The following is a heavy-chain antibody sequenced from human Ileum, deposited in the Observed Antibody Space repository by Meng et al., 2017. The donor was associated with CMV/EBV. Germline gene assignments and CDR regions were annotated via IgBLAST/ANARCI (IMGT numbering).Heavy chain of an antibody. CDR3: ASMTYDILTGVIFDY. J-gene: IGHJ4*02. Sequence: VYHGPFSGYSWNWIRQPPGERLGWIEKINHGGSTNYNPSLKSRVAISVDTPRNQFSLTVTSVTATDTAMYFCASMTYDILTGVIFDYWGQGTLVTVSS. V-gene: IGHV4-34*01. CDR2: INHGGST. D-gene: IGHD3-9*01. CDR1: HGPFSGYS.